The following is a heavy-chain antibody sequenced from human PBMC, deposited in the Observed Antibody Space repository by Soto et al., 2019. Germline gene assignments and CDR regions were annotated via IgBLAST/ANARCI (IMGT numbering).Heavy chain of an antibody. CDR2: LNPKSGGT. Sequence: DASVKVSCKASGYSFTDYRIHWVRQAPGQGLEWLGRLNPKSGGTSTAQKFQGWVTMTTDTSISTASMELTRLTSDDTPIYYFARGASTDCSNVGCSVFYNHGMGVGG. J-gene: IGHJ6*02. V-gene: IGHV1-2*04. CDR1: GYSFTDYR. D-gene: IGHD2-8*01. CDR3: ARGASTDCSNVGCSVFYNHGMGV.